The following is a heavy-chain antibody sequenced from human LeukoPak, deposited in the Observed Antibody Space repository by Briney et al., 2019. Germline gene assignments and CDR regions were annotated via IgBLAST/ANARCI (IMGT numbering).Heavy chain of an antibody. CDR2: IIPIFGTA. V-gene: IGHV1-69*13. J-gene: IGHJ5*02. Sequence: GASVKVSCKASGYTITSYGISWVRQAPGQGLEWMGGIIPIFGTANYAQKFQGRVTITADESTSTAYMELSSLRSEDTAVYYCASGKQVATSWFDPWGQGTLVTVSS. CDR3: ASGKQVATSWFDP. D-gene: IGHD5-12*01. CDR1: GYTITSYG.